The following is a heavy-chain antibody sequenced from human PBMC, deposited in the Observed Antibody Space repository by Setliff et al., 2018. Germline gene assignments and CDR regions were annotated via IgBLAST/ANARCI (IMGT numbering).Heavy chain of an antibody. CDR3: VREGVDSRSSTDYRYYMDV. J-gene: IGHJ6*03. V-gene: IGHV1-24*01. CDR2: FDFEDGET. Sequence: ASVKVSCKVSGYTLTKLPMHWVRQAPGKGLEWMGGFDFEDGETIYAHKFQGRVTMTEDTSTDTAYMELSSLRSEDTAMYYCVREGVDSRSSTDYRYYMDVWGEGTTVTVSS. D-gene: IGHD3-22*01. CDR1: GYTLTKLP.